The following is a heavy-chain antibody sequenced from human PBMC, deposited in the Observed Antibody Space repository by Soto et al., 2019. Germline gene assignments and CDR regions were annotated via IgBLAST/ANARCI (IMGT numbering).Heavy chain of an antibody. J-gene: IGHJ6*02. D-gene: IGHD1-26*01. V-gene: IGHV1-18*01. CDR1: RVVITSYG. CDR3: ARRTRDNAGGYYHNYMGV. Sequence: ASAKVGSKASRVVITSYGSSSVRQAPEQGLEWMGWISAYNGDTNDTQNLPGRITLTTDTSTNTAYMELGSLRSDDTAVYYCARRTRDNAGGYYHNYMGVWGHGSTVTVSS. CDR2: ISAYNGDT.